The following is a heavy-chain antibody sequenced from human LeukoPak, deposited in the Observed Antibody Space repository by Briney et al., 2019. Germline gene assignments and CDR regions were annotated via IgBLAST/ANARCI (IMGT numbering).Heavy chain of an antibody. J-gene: IGHJ4*02. D-gene: IGHD3-22*01. CDR3: AKVYRYYYDSSGYYQNDY. CDR2: ISGSGGST. Sequence: GGSLRLSCAASGFIFSSYAMSWVRQAPGKGLEWVSVISGSGGSTYYADSVKGRFTISRDNSKNTLYLQMNSLRAEDTAVYYCAKVYRYYYDSSGYYQNDYWGQGTLVTVSS. V-gene: IGHV3-23*01. CDR1: GFIFSSYA.